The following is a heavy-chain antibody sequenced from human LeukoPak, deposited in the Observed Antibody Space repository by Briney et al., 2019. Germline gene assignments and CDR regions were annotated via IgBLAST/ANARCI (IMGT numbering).Heavy chain of an antibody. J-gene: IGHJ4*02. CDR3: ARQGFLWFGEFLSRVPPIDY. Sequence: SETLSLTRTVSGGSISSSIYYWGWIRQPPGKGLEWIGSIYYTGSTYYNPSLKSRVTISVDTSKNQFSLKLNSVTAADTAMYYCARQGFLWFGEFLSRVPPIDYWGQGTLLTVSS. V-gene: IGHV4-39*01. CDR1: GGSISSSIYY. CDR2: IYYTGST. D-gene: IGHD3-10*01.